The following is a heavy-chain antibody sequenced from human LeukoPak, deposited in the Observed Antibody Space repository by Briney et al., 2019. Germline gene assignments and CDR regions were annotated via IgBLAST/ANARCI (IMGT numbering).Heavy chain of an antibody. D-gene: IGHD2-8*01. Sequence: GGSLRLSCAASGFTFSSYEMNWVRQAPGKGLEWVSYISSSGSTIYYADSVKGRFTISRDNAKNSLYLQMTSLRAEDTAVYYCAREPDGPDYWGQGTLVTVSS. CDR2: ISSSGSTI. CDR3: AREPDGPDY. J-gene: IGHJ4*02. CDR1: GFTFSSYE. V-gene: IGHV3-48*03.